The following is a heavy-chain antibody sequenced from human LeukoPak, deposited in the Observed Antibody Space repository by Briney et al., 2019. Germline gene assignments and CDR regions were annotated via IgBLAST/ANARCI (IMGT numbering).Heavy chain of an antibody. CDR2: ISGSGGST. V-gene: IGHV3-23*01. Sequence: PGGTLRLPCAACGFTCSSYAMSGVRQAQGKGGEGVSAISGSGGSTYSADSVKGRFTISRDNSKNTLYLQMNSLRAEDTAVYYCAKGDRFRTGSFDYWGQGTLVTVSS. J-gene: IGHJ4*02. CDR3: AKGDRFRTGSFDY. CDR1: GFTCSSYA. D-gene: IGHD1-14*01.